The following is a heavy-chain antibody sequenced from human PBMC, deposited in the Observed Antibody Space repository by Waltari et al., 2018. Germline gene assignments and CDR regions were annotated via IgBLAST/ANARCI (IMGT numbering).Heavy chain of an antibody. J-gene: IGHJ4*02. CDR2: IRSKAYCGTT. CDR1: GFTFGDYA. CDR3: TRWAPLSGSYEN. D-gene: IGHD1-26*01. Sequence: EVQLVESGGGLVQPGRSLRLSCTASGFTFGDYAMSWVRQAPGKGLEGVCVIRSKAYCGTTEDAASVKGRLTISRDDSKSIAYLQMNSLKTEDTAVYYCTRWAPLSGSYENWGQGTLVTVAS. V-gene: IGHV3-49*04.